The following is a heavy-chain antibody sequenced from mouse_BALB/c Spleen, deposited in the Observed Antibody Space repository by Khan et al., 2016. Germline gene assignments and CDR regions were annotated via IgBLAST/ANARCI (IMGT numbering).Heavy chain of an antibody. CDR2: FNPNSVGT. CDR3: ARGWVGY. CDR1: GYTFTDYT. J-gene: IGHJ3*02. Sequence: VRLLPSGPELVKPGASVKISCKTSGYTFTDYTMHWVKQSHGKSLEWIGNFNPNSVGTNYNQKFKGKATLTVDKSSSTAYMELRSLTSHDSEVYYGARGWVGYWGKGTLVTVA. V-gene: IGHV1-22*01.